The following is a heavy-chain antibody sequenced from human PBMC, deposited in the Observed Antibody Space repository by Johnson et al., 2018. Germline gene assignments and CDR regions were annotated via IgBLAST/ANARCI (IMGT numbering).Heavy chain of an antibody. CDR3: ARPDYGGNSDAFDI. CDR1: GGTFSSYA. Sequence: QVQLVQSGAEVKKPGSSVKVSCKASGGTFSSYAISWVRQAPGQGLEWMGGIIPIFGTANYAQKFQGRATITGEESTGTASTELSSLRSEDTAVYYCARPDYGGNSDAFDIWGQGTMVTVSS. CDR2: IIPIFGTA. V-gene: IGHV1-69*12. J-gene: IGHJ3*02. D-gene: IGHD4-23*01.